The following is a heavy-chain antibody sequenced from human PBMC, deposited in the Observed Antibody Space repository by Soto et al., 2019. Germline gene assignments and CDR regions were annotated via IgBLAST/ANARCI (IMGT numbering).Heavy chain of an antibody. V-gene: IGHV3-21*01. J-gene: IGHJ5*02. CDR2: ISSSSSYI. CDR1: GFTFSSYS. CDR3: ARDPRIVVVPAASYHSWFDP. Sequence: GGSLRLSCAASGFTFSSYSMNWVRQAPGKGLEWVSSISSSSSYIYYADSVKGRFTISRDNAKNSLYLQMNSLRAEDTAVYYCARDPRIVVVPAASYHSWFDPWGQGTLVTVSS. D-gene: IGHD2-2*01.